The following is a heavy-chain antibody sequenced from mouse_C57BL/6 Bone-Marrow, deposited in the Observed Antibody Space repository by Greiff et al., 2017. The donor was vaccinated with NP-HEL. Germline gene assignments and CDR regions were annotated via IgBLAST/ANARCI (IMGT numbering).Heavy chain of an antibody. Sequence: QVQLQQPGAELVKPGASVKLSCKASGYTFTSYWMQWVKQRPGQGLEWIGEIDPSDSYTNYNQKFKGKATLTVDTSSSTAYMQLSSLTSEDSAVYYCARSWAGNYWGQGTTLTVSS. J-gene: IGHJ2*01. CDR1: GYTFTSYW. CDR3: ARSWAGNY. V-gene: IGHV1-50*01. CDR2: IDPSDSYT.